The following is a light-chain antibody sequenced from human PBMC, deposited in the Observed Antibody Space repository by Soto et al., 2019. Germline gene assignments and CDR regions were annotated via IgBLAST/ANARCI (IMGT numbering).Light chain of an antibody. CDR2: GAS. CDR1: QSVSSN. Sequence: EIVMTHSPATLSVSPGERATLSCRASQSVSSNLAWYQQTPGQAPRLLIYGASTRATGIPARFSGSGSGTEFTLTISSLQAADFAVYYCQQYNILPPETFGQGTKVEIK. CDR3: QQYNILPPET. J-gene: IGKJ1*01. V-gene: IGKV3-15*01.